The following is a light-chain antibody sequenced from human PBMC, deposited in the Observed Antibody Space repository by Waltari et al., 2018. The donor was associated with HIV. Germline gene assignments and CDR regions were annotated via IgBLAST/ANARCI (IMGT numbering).Light chain of an antibody. J-gene: IGKJ2*03. V-gene: IGKV3-20*01. Sequence: EIVLTQSPGTLSLSPGGRATLSCRASQTVSNNYLAWYDQKPGQAPRLLVYGASTRATGIPDRFRGSGSGTDFTLTISRLEPEDFAVYDGQQYVTTLYSFGQGTKLEIK. CDR3: QQYVTTLYS. CDR2: GAS. CDR1: QTVSNNY.